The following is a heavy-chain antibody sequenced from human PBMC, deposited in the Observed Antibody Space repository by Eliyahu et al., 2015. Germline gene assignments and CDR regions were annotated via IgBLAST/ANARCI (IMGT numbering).Heavy chain of an antibody. CDR1: GGSISXGGYS. D-gene: IGHD3-10*01. J-gene: IGHJ5*02. V-gene: IGHV4-30-2*01. CDR3: ARGPKSPTGSGLGRMVRGYNWFDP. Sequence: QLQLQESGSGLVKPSQTLSLTCAVSGGSISXGGYSWSWIRQPPGKGLEWIGYIYHSGSTYYHPSLKSRVTISVDRSKNQFSLKLSSVTAADTAVYYCARGPKSPTGSGLGRMVRGYNWFDPWGQGTLVTVSS. CDR2: IYHSGST.